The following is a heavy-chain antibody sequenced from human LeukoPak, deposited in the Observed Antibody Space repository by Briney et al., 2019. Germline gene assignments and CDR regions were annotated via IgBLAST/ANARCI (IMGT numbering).Heavy chain of an antibody. Sequence: ASVKVSCKASGYTFTSYYRHWVRQAPGQGLEWMGIINPSGGSTRYAQKFQGRVTMTRDTSTSTVYMELSSLRSEDTAVYYCARDIGGSSGYSLFDYWGQGILVTVSS. J-gene: IGHJ4*02. CDR2: INPSGGST. CDR1: GYTFTSYY. CDR3: ARDIGGSSGYSLFDY. V-gene: IGHV1-46*01. D-gene: IGHD3-22*01.